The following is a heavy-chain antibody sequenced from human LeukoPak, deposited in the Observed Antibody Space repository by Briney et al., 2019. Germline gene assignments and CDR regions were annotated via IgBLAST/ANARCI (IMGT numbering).Heavy chain of an antibody. J-gene: IGHJ6*04. V-gene: IGHV3-21*01. CDR2: ISTSSSYI. D-gene: IGHD3-10*02. CDR1: GFTFSSYT. CDR3: AELGITMIGGV. Sequence: GGSLRLSCAASGFTFSSYTMSWVRQAPGKGLEWVSSISTSSSYIYYADSVKGRFTISRDNAKNSLYLQMNSLRAEDTAVYYCAELGITMIGGVWGKGTTVTISS.